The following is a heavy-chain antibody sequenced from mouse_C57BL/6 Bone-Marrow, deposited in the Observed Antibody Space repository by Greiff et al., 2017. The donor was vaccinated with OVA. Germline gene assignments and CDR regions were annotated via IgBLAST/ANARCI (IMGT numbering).Heavy chain of an antibody. CDR1: GYTFTNYW. Sequence: QVQLKQSGAELVRPGTSVKMSCKASGYTFTNYWIGWAKQRPGHGLEWIGDIYPGGGYTNYNEKFKGKATLTADKSSSTAYMQFSSLTSEDSAIYYCARCGNWAMDYWGQGTSVTVSS. J-gene: IGHJ4*01. CDR3: ARCGNWAMDY. D-gene: IGHD2-1*01. CDR2: IYPGGGYT. V-gene: IGHV1-63*01.